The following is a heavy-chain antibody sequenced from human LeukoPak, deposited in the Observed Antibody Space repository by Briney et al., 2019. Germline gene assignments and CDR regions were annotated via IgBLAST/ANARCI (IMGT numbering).Heavy chain of an antibody. D-gene: IGHD6-6*01. J-gene: IGHJ6*02. CDR2: IIPILGIA. Sequence: GASVKVSCKASGGTFSSYAISWVRQAPGQGLEWMGRIIPILGIANYAQKFQGRVTITADKSTSTAYMELSSLRSEDTAVYYCARGTRYSSSSAYYYGMDVWGQGTTVTVSS. CDR3: ARGTRYSSSSAYYYGMDV. V-gene: IGHV1-69*04. CDR1: GGTFSSYA.